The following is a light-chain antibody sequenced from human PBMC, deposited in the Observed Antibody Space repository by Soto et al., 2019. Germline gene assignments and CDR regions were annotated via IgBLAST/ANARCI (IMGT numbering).Light chain of an antibody. CDR1: QSISSW. Sequence: DIQMTQSPSTLSASVGDRVTITCRASQSISSWLAWYQQKPGKAPKLLIFDASSLESGTPSRFSGRRSGTQVTLTINGLQPDDFATYYCQQYDNYKPLTFGGGTKVDI. J-gene: IGKJ4*01. CDR3: QQYDNYKPLT. V-gene: IGKV1-5*01. CDR2: DAS.